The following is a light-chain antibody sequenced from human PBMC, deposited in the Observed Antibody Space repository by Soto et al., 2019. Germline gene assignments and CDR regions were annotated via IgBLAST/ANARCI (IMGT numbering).Light chain of an antibody. J-gene: IGLJ1*01. CDR1: SSDVGGYNS. Sequence: QSVLTQPASVSGSPGQSITLLCTGTSSDVGGYNSVPWYQQHPGKAPKLMIHDVSNRPSGVSNRFSGSKSGNTASLTIPGLQAEDEADYYCSSYTSSSSYVFGTGTKVTVL. CDR3: SSYTSSSSYV. V-gene: IGLV2-14*01. CDR2: DVS.